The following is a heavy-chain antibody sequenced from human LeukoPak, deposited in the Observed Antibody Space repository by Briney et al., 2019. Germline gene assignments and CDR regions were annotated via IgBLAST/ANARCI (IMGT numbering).Heavy chain of an antibody. Sequence: KPSETLSLTCTVSGGSISSSSYYWGWIRQPPGKGLEWIGSIYYSGSTYYNPSLKSRVTISVDTSKIQFSLKLSSVTAADTAVYYCARHSGPKVQEYSGSLDAFDIWGQGTMVTVST. CDR1: GGSISSSSYY. V-gene: IGHV4-39*01. D-gene: IGHD1-26*01. CDR3: ARHSGPKVQEYSGSLDAFDI. CDR2: IYYSGST. J-gene: IGHJ3*02.